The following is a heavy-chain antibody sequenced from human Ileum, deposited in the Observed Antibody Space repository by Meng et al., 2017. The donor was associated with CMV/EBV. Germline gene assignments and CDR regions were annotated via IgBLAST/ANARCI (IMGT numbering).Heavy chain of an antibody. CDR2: INPSSGNP. Sequence: ASVKVSCKASGYTFSNYDINWVRQASGQGLEWMGGINPSSGNPGYADKFQGRVTMTRNTSISTVYMEVSGLTSADTGVYYCAREIINLDRMDVWGQGTTVTVSS. V-gene: IGHV1-8*01. CDR3: AREIINLDRMDV. J-gene: IGHJ6*02. CDR1: GYTFSNYD.